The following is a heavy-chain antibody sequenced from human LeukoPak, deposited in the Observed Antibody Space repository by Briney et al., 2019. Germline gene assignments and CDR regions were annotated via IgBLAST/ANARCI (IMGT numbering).Heavy chain of an antibody. Sequence: ASVKVSCKASGYTFTSYYMHWVRQAPGQGLEWMGIINPRDIRPGYAQKCQGRVSMTRDTSTSTVYMELSSLRSEDTAVYYCARVPYGSGSYPDFDNSYFAFDIWGQGTMVTVSP. CDR2: INPRDIRP. V-gene: IGHV1-46*01. D-gene: IGHD3-10*01. J-gene: IGHJ3*02. CDR1: GYTFTSYY. CDR3: ARVPYGSGSYPDFDNSYFAFDI.